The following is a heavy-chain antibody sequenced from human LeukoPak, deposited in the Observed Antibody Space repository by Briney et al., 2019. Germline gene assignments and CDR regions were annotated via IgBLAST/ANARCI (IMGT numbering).Heavy chain of an antibody. CDR1: GFTFSSYA. J-gene: IGHJ4*02. V-gene: IGHV3-21*01. CDR3: ARALQHNLEYSSGWYGEEGGFDY. Sequence: KPGRSLRLSCAASGFTFSSYAMHWVRQAPGKGLEWVSSISSSSSYIYYADSVKGRFTISRDNAKNSLYLQMNSLRAEDTAVYYCARALQHNLEYSSGWYGEEGGFDYWGQGTLVTVSS. CDR2: ISSSSSYI. D-gene: IGHD6-19*01.